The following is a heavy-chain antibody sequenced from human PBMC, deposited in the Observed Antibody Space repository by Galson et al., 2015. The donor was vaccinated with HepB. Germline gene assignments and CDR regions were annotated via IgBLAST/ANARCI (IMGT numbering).Heavy chain of an antibody. CDR3: ARVLYDIVVVPAAITNEGFDY. V-gene: IGHV1-2*06. D-gene: IGHD2-2*02. Sequence: SVKVSCKASGYTFTGYYMHWVRQAPGQGLEWMGRINPNSGGTNYAQKFQGRVTMTRDTSISTAYMELSRLRSDDTAVYYCARVLYDIVVVPAAITNEGFDYWGQGTLVTVSS. CDR2: INPNSGGT. J-gene: IGHJ4*02. CDR1: GYTFTGYY.